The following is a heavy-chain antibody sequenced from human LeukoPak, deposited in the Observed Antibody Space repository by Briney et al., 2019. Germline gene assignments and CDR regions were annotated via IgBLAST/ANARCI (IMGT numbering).Heavy chain of an antibody. CDR2: IKYDGSDI. CDR1: GFVFSTYW. CDR3: AREAGHGMDV. Sequence: PGGSLRLSCAASGFVFSTYWMSWVRQAPGKGLEWVANIKYDGSDIFYADSVKGRFTLSRDNTRESLFLQMNSLRAGDTAVYYCAREAGHGMDVWGQGTTVTVSS. J-gene: IGHJ6*02. V-gene: IGHV3-7*01. D-gene: IGHD6-19*01.